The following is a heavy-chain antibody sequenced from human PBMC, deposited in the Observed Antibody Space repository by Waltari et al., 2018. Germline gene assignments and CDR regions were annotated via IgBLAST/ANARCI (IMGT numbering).Heavy chain of an antibody. D-gene: IGHD2-15*01. J-gene: IGHJ4*02. V-gene: IGHV4-4*02. CDR2: VRGGGKI. Sequence: QLQLQESGPGLVKPSGTLSLTCTVSGDSISSADCWSWVRQPPGKGLEWVGQVRGGGKINYNPSFASRITISLDTYNKQFSLKVTSATAADTAIYYCARDRGRGLYLDSWGPGTLVTVSP. CDR1: GDSISSADC. CDR3: ARDRGRGLYLDS.